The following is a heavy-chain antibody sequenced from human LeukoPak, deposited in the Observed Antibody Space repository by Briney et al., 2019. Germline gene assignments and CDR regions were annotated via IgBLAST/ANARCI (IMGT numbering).Heavy chain of an antibody. J-gene: IGHJ5*02. CDR1: GYTFTSYG. V-gene: IGHV1-18*01. CDR3: ARDEREGPFDP. Sequence: GASVTVSFKASGYTFTSYGISWVRQAPGQGLEWMGWISAYNGNTNYAQKLQGRVTMTTDTSTSTAYMELRSLRSDDTAVYYCARDEREGPFDPWGQGTLVTVSS. CDR2: ISAYNGNT.